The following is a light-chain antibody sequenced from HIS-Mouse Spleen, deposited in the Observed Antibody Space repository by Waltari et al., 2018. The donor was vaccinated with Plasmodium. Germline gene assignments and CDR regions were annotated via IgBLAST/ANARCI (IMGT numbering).Light chain of an antibody. CDR1: SSDVGSYNL. V-gene: IGLV2-23*01. CDR3: CSYAGSSTNWV. J-gene: IGLJ3*02. Sequence: QSALTQPASVSGSPGQSITISCTGTSSDVGSYNLVSWYQQHPGKAPKLMIYEGSKRPSGVSNRFPGSKSGNTASLTISGLQAEDEADYYCCSYAGSSTNWVFGGGTKLTVL. CDR2: EGS.